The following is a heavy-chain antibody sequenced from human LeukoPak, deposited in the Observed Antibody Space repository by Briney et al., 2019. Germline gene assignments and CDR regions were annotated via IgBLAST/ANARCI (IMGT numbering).Heavy chain of an antibody. Sequence: SETLSLTCAVSGYSISSDYYWGWIRQPPGKGLEWIWRIYTSGSTNYNPSLKSRVTISVDTSKNQFSLKLSSVTAADTAVYYCARVRAVIIAGGCYYYMDVWGKGTTVTVSS. CDR2: IYTSGST. D-gene: IGHD3-3*01. CDR3: ARVRAVIIAGGCYYYMDV. CDR1: GYSISSDYY. V-gene: IGHV4-38-2*01. J-gene: IGHJ6*03.